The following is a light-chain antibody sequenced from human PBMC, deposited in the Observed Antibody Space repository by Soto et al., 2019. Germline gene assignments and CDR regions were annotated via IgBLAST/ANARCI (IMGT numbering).Light chain of an antibody. Sequence: ETVLTQSPGTLSLSPGERATLSCRASQSVTSNYLAWYQQKPGQAPRLLIYGASSRATGIPDRFSGSGSGTDFTLTISRLEPEDFALYYCHHYDMSPRTFGQGTKVELK. V-gene: IGKV3-20*01. CDR2: GAS. CDR3: HHYDMSPRT. CDR1: QSVTSNY. J-gene: IGKJ1*01.